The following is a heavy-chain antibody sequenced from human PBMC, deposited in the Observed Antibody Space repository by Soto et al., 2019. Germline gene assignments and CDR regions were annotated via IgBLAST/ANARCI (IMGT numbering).Heavy chain of an antibody. CDR3: VRGGKYRLQETYYFDY. CDR1: GDSTSNSNYY. V-gene: IGHV4-39*01. CDR2: IDYYGNT. J-gene: IGHJ4*02. D-gene: IGHD4-4*01. Sequence: QLQLQESGPGLVKPSETLSLSCSVSGDSTSNSNYYWGWIRQPPGRGLEWVGSIDYYGNTYYNPSVKNRVSVSVDTSKGQFSVRLTSVTAADTAVYYCVRGGKYRLQETYYFDYWGQGALVTVSS.